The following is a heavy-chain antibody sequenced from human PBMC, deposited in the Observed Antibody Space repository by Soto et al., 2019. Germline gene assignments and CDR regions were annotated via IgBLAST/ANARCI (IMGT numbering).Heavy chain of an antibody. CDR2: ISPHCTRT. J-gene: IGHJ4*02. Sequence: QVQLVESGGGVVQPGGSLRLSCASSGFKFSTYGFNWVRQPPGKGLEWVAMISPHCTRTHYADALKGRFTISRDGSNNTVFLQMNSLRTEDTAIYFCARGLIEVIVPFDHWGQGTLVTVS. CDR1: GFKFSTYG. CDR3: ARGLIEVIVPFDH. D-gene: IGHD3-22*01. V-gene: IGHV3-30*19.